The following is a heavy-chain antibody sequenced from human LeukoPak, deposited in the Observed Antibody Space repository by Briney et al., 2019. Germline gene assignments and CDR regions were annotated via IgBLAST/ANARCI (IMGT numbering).Heavy chain of an antibody. Sequence: GGSLRLSCAASGFTFNSYGMHWVRQAPGKGLEWVTFIRYDGSNKFYADSVKGRFTISRDDSKNPLYLQMNSLRAEDTAVYYCAKEALRYFDWLSRYFDYWGQGTLVTVSS. CDR1: GFTFNSYG. J-gene: IGHJ4*02. V-gene: IGHV3-30*02. CDR3: AKEALRYFDWLSRYFDY. CDR2: IRYDGSNK. D-gene: IGHD3-9*01.